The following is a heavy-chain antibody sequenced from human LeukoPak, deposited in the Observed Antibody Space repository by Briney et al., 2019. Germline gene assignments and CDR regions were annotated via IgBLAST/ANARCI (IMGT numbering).Heavy chain of an antibody. CDR1: GFSLSTSGVG. CDR3: AGINALASAYECDY. Sequence: SGPTLVKPTQTLTLTCTFSGFSLSTSGVGVGWIRQPPGKALEWLALIYWDDDKRYSPSLKSRLTITKDTSKNQVVLTMTDMDPVDTATYYCAGINALASAYECDYWGQGTLVTVSS. J-gene: IGHJ4*02. D-gene: IGHD3-3*01. V-gene: IGHV2-5*02. CDR2: IYWDDDK.